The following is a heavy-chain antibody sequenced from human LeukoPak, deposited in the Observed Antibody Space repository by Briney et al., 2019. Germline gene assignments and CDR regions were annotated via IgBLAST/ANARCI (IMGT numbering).Heavy chain of an antibody. Sequence: PGGSLRLSCAASGFTFSSYTMNWVRQAPGKGLEWVSALSGNGGSTYYADSVKGRFTVSRDNAKNSLYLQMNSLRAEDTAVYYCARVRATDGWFDPWGQGTLVTVSS. CDR2: LSGNGGST. D-gene: IGHD5-24*01. J-gene: IGHJ5*02. CDR3: ARVRATDGWFDP. CDR1: GFTFSSYT. V-gene: IGHV3-23*01.